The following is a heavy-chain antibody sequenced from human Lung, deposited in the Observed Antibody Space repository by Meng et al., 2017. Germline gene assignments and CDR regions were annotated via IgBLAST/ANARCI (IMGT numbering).Heavy chain of an antibody. D-gene: IGHD4-11*01. CDR2: INHSGST. J-gene: IGHJ4*02. Sequence: QVQLNQWGAGLLKPSETLSLTCVGSGGSFSDYYWSWIRSPPGKGLEWIGEINHSGSTNYNPSLESRATISVDTSQNNLSLKLSSVTAADSAVYYCARGPTTMAHDFDYWGQGTLVTVSS. V-gene: IGHV4-34*01. CDR3: ARGPTTMAHDFDY. CDR1: GGSFSDYY.